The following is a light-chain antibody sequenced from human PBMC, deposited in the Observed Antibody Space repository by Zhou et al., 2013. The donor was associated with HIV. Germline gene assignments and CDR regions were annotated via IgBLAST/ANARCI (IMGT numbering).Light chain of an antibody. CDR3: QQRSSWPGT. V-gene: IGKV3-11*01. Sequence: EIVLTQSPATLSLSPGERATLSCRASQSXSXYLAWYQQKPGQAPRLLIYDASNRATGIPARFSGSGSGTDFTLTISSLEPEDFAVYYCQQRSSWPGTFGQGTKVEIK. CDR2: DAS. CDR1: QSXSXY. J-gene: IGKJ1*01.